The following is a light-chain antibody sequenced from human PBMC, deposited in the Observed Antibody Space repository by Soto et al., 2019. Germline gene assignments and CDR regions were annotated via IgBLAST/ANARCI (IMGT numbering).Light chain of an antibody. J-gene: IGLJ1*01. V-gene: IGLV2-14*01. Sequence: QSALTQPASVSGSPGQSITISCTGTSSDVGAYNYVYWYQQYPGKAPKLMIYEVSNRPSGVSYRFSGSRSGNTASLTISGLQAEDEADYYCSSYTTTSTYVFGTGTKVTVL. CDR3: SSYTTTSTYV. CDR2: EVS. CDR1: SSDVGAYNY.